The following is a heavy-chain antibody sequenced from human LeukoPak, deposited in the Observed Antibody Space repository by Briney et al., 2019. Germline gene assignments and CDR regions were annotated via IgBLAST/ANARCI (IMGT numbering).Heavy chain of an antibody. D-gene: IGHD6-6*01. CDR2: IYSGGST. CDR3: ARGGIAARPYYYYYMDV. Sequence: PGGSLRLSCAASGFTVSSNYMSWVRQAPGKGLEWVSVIYSGGSTYYADSVKGRFTISRDNSKNTLYLQMNSLRAEDTAVYYCARGGIAARPYYYYYMDVWGKGTTVTVSS. V-gene: IGHV3-53*01. CDR1: GFTVSSNY. J-gene: IGHJ6*03.